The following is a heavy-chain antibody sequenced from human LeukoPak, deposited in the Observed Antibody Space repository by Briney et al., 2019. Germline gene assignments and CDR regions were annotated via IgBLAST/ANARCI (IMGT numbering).Heavy chain of an antibody. V-gene: IGHV3-53*05. CDR2: IYSGGST. J-gene: IGHJ4*02. CDR3: AGDSSGYPADY. D-gene: IGHD3-22*01. Sequence: GGSLRLSCAASGFTVNSTYMSWVRQAPGKGLEWVSIIYSGGSTYYVDSVKGRFSISRDNSKNTLYLQMNSLRAEDTAVYYCAGDSSGYPADYWGQGTLVTVSS. CDR1: GFTVNSTY.